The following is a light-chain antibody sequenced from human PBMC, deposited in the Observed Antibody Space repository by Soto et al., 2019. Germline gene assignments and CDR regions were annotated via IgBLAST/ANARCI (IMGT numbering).Light chain of an antibody. CDR1: SSEIGSYNS. V-gene: IGLV2-14*03. CDR2: YVN. CDR3: SSFTSSTSYV. Sequence: QRVRTQAVFVSGAPFHSLVIFYNRTSSEIGSYNSLSWYQQYPGNAPNPMIHYVNNRPSEISDRFSGSKSGNAASLTISGLLVEDEADYYCSSFTSSTSYVLGTGTKVTVL. J-gene: IGLJ1*01.